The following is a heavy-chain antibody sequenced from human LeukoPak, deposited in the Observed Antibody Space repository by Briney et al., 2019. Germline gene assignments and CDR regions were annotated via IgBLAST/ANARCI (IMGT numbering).Heavy chain of an antibody. CDR1: GGPISSGGYY. V-gene: IGHV4-31*03. J-gene: IGHJ5*02. D-gene: IGHD2-2*01. Sequence: SQTLSLTCTVSGGPISSGGYYWSWIRQHPGKGLEWIGYIYYSGSTYYNPSLKSRVTISVDTSKNQFSLKLSSVTAADTAVYYCARVIVVAPAATVGATGGWFDPWGQGTLVTVSS. CDR2: IYYSGST. CDR3: ARVIVVAPAATVGATGGWFDP.